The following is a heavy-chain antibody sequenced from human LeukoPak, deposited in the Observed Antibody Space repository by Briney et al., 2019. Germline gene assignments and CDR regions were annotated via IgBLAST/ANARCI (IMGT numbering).Heavy chain of an antibody. Sequence: ASVKVSCKVSGYTLTELSMHWVRQAPGKGLEWMGGFDPEDGETIYAQKFQGRVTMTEDTSTDTAYVELSSLRSEDTAVYYCATVGYDSSGPYFDYWGQGTLVTFSS. J-gene: IGHJ4*02. V-gene: IGHV1-24*01. D-gene: IGHD3-22*01. CDR1: GYTLTELS. CDR3: ATVGYDSSGPYFDY. CDR2: FDPEDGET.